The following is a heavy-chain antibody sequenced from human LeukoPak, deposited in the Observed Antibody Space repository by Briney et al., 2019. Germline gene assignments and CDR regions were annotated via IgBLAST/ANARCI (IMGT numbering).Heavy chain of an antibody. CDR2: IYSSGNS. CDR1: GDSITTYSYW. J-gene: IGHJ5*02. Sequence: SETLSLTCSVSGDSITTYSYWWVWIPQSPGKGLEWIGSIYSSGNSYYNPYLKSRATIPPEESKNQSSFSVTSVTGADTAVYYCAGRGIWDLQIGNWFDPWGEGFLVTV. V-gene: IGHV4-39*01. CDR3: AGRGIWDLQIGNWFDP. D-gene: IGHD3-16*01.